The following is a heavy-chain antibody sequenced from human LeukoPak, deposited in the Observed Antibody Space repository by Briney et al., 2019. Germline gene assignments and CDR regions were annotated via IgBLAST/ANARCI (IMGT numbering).Heavy chain of an antibody. V-gene: IGHV4-39*01. D-gene: IGHD6-19*01. CDR1: GGSISSSRYY. CDR3: ARHGGIAVVGRVDY. Sequence: SETLSLTCTVSGGSISSSRYYWAWIRQPPGKGQEWIGSIYYSGSTYYNPSLKSRVTISVDTSKNQFSLKLSSVTAAGTAVYYCARHGGIAVVGRVDYWGQGTLVTVSS. J-gene: IGHJ4*02. CDR2: IYYSGST.